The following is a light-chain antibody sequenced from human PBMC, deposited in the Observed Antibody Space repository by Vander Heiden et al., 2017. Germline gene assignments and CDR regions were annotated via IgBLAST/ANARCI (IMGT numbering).Light chain of an antibody. CDR3: QQGYSIPFT. CDR2: SAS. Sequence: DIQMTQSPSSLSASVGDTVTITCRASQSIDNFLNWYQHQPGKAPTLLISSASNLHGGVPSRFSGSGSGTDFTITIASLQPEDFATYSCQQGYSIPFTFGPGTKVDAK. CDR1: QSIDNF. J-gene: IGKJ3*01. V-gene: IGKV1-39*01.